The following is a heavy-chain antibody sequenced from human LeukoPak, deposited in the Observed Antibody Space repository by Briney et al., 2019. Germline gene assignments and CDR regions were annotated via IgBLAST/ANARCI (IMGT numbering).Heavy chain of an antibody. D-gene: IGHD3-22*01. V-gene: IGHV1-8*01. CDR3: ARGSSYSPSNYYDSSGYPYAFDI. CDR2: MNPNSGNT. Sequence: ASVKVSCKASGYTFTSYDINWVRQATGQGLEWMGWMNPNSGNTGYAQKFQGRVTMTRNTSISTAYMELSSLRSEDTAVYYCARGSSYSPSNYYDSSGYPYAFDIWGQGTMVTVSS. J-gene: IGHJ3*02. CDR1: GYTFTSYD.